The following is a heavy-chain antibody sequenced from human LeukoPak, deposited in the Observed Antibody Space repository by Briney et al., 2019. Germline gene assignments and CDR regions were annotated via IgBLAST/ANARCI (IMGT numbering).Heavy chain of an antibody. CDR2: IRYDGSNK. D-gene: IGHD2-2*01. Sequence: GGSLRLPCAASGFTFSSYGMHWVRQAPGKGLEWVAFIRYDGSNKYYADSVKGRFTISRDNSKNTLYLQMNSLRAEDTAVYYCAKAPSVVVVPATDYWGQGTLVTVSS. V-gene: IGHV3-30*02. CDR1: GFTFSSYG. J-gene: IGHJ4*02. CDR3: AKAPSVVVVPATDY.